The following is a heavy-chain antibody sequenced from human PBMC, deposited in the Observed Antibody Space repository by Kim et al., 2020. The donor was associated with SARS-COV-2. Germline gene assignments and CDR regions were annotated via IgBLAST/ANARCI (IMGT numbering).Heavy chain of an antibody. CDR3: LHRLNKNCFDP. V-gene: IGHV2-5*01. J-gene: IGHJ5*02. D-gene: IGHD2-21*01. CDR2: K. Sequence: KRYSPSLKSRLTITKDTSKNQVVLTLTNMEPVDTATYYCLHRLNKNCFDPWGQGTLVTVSS.